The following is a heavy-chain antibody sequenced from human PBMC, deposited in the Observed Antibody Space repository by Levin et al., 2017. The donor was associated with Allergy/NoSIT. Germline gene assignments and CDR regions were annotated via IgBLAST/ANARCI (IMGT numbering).Heavy chain of an antibody. CDR1: GFSFRNHW. J-gene: IGHJ5*02. Sequence: ETLSLTCAASGFSFRNHWMGWVRQAPGKGLEWVASIKEDGSETYNVGFVKGRFTISRDNAKNSLHLQMNSLTAEDTGLYYCARGPPYGSRTDWFDTWGQGALITVSS. V-gene: IGHV3-7*01. CDR3: ARGPPYGSRTDWFDT. D-gene: IGHD3-10*01. CDR2: IKEDGSET.